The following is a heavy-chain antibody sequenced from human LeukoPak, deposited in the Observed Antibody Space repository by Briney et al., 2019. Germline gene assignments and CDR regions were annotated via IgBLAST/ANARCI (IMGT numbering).Heavy chain of an antibody. CDR3: VKDIRGDESTAFDM. CDR1: GFTFSSYS. D-gene: IGHD2-21*01. V-gene: IGHV3-21*04. J-gene: IGHJ3*02. CDR2: ISSSSSYI. Sequence: PGGSLRLSCAASGFTFSSYSMNWVRQAPGKGPEWVSSISSSSSYIYYADSVKGRFTISRDNAKNSLYLQMNSLRAEDTALYYCVKDIRGDESTAFDMWGQGTMVTVSS.